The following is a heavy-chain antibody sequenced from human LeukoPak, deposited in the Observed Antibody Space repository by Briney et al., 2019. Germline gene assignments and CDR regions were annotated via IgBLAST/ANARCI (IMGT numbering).Heavy chain of an antibody. D-gene: IGHD3-3*01. V-gene: IGHV3-48*03. Sequence: GGSLRLSCAASGFTFSSYEMNWVRQAPGKGLEWVSYISSSGSTIYYADSVKSRFTISRDNAKNSLYLQMNSLRAEDTAVYYCARAGGYYDYHWGQGTLVTVSS. CDR3: ARAGGYYDYH. CDR2: ISSSGSTI. J-gene: IGHJ5*02. CDR1: GFTFSSYE.